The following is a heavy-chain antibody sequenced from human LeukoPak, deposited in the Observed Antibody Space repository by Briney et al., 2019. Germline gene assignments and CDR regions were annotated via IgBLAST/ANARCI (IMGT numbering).Heavy chain of an antibody. CDR1: GYTFTSYD. Sequence: WASVKVSCKASGYTFTSYDINWVRQATGQGLEWMGWMNPNSGNTGYEQKFQGRVTMTRNISISTAYMELSSLRSEDTAVYYCARGAGGGYQLPQWAFDIWGQGTMVTVSS. D-gene: IGHD2-2*01. CDR2: MNPNSGNT. CDR3: ARGAGGGYQLPQWAFDI. J-gene: IGHJ3*02. V-gene: IGHV1-8*01.